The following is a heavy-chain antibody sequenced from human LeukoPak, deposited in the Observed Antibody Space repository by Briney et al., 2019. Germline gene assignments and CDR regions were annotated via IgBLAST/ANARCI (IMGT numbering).Heavy chain of an antibody. CDR2: ISGSGGST. J-gene: IGHJ4*02. D-gene: IGHD1-26*01. CDR1: GFTFSSYA. Sequence: RGSLRLSCAASGFTFSSYAMSWVRQAPGKGLEWVSAISGSGGSTYYADSVKGRFTISRDNSKNTLYLQMDSLRTDDTAMYYCARAPWGVGATPPYWGQGTLVTVSS. V-gene: IGHV3-23*01. CDR3: ARAPWGVGATPPY.